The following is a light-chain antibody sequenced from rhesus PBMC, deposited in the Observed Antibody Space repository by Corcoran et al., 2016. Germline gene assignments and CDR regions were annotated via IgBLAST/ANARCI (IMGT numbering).Light chain of an antibody. Sequence: DIQMTQSPSSLSASVGDTVTITCRASQSISSWLEWYQQKPGKAPKLLIYKTSSLQSWVPSRFSGSGSGTDFTLTISSLQPEDFATYYCLQYNSSPWTFGQGTKVEIK. CDR2: KTS. J-gene: IGKJ1*01. CDR1: QSISSW. CDR3: LQYNSSPWT. V-gene: IGKV1-22*01.